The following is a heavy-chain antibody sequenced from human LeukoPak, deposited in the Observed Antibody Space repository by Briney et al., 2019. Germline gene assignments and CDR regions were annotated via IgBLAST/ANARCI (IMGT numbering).Heavy chain of an antibody. J-gene: IGHJ3*02. V-gene: IGHV4-30-4*07. D-gene: IGHD3-22*01. Sequence: PSETLSLTCAVSGGSISSGAYSWSWIRQPPGKGLEWIGFIYHTGSTYYNPSLKSRVTISVDTSKNQFSLKLSSVTAADTAVYYCARPRLYYYDSSGYHAFDIWGQGTMVTVSS. CDR3: ARPRLYYYDSSGYHAFDI. CDR1: GGSISSGAYS. CDR2: IYHTGST.